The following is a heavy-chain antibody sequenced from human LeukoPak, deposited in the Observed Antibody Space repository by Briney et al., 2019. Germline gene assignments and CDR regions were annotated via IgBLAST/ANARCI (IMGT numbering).Heavy chain of an antibody. CDR1: GYTFTGHY. Sequence: ASVKVSCKASGYTFTGHYMHWVRQAPGQGLEWMGWINPNSGGTNYAQKFQGRVTMTRDTSISTAYMELSRLRSDDTAVYYCARLMRDGYNPPYFDYWGQGTLVTVSS. D-gene: IGHD5-24*01. J-gene: IGHJ4*02. CDR3: ARLMRDGYNPPYFDY. V-gene: IGHV1-2*02. CDR2: INPNSGGT.